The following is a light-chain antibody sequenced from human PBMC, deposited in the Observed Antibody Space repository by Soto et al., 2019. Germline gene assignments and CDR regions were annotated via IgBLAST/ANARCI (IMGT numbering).Light chain of an antibody. Sequence: DIVMTQSPDSLAVSLGERATINCKSSQSVLYSSNNKNYLAWYQQRPGQPPKLLIYWASTRESGVPDRXSGXXXXXXXXXXXTXXQAEDVAVYYCQQYESTPPTFGQGTKLEIK. CDR1: QSVLYSSNNKNY. CDR2: WAS. CDR3: QQYESTPPT. V-gene: IGKV4-1*01. J-gene: IGKJ2*01.